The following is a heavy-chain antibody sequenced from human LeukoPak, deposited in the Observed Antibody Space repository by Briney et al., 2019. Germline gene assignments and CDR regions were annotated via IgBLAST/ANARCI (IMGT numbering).Heavy chain of an antibody. D-gene: IGHD5-18*01. CDR1: GFTFSDYY. J-gene: IGHJ4*02. CDR2: ISSSGSTI. V-gene: IGHV3-11*01. CDR3: ARGTAMVEHYFDY. Sequence: GGSLRLSCAASGFTFSDYYMSWIRQAAGKGLEWVSYISSSGSTIYYADSVKGRFTILRDNAKNSLYLQMNSLRAEDTAVYYCARGTAMVEHYFDYWGQGTLVTVSS.